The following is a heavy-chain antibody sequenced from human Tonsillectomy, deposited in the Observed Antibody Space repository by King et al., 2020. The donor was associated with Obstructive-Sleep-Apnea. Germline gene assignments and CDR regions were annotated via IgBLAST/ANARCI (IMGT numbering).Heavy chain of an antibody. CDR3: AREEHYTWNPLSY. V-gene: IGHV4-39*07. Sequence: LQLQESGPGLVKPSETLSLTCTVSGGSISSSSYYWGWIRQPPGKGLEWIGRIYYSGSTYYNPSLKSRVTISVDTSKNQFSLKLSSVTAADTAVYYCAREEHYTWNPLSYWGQGTLVTVSS. D-gene: IGHD1-20*01. CDR1: GGSISSSSYY. CDR2: IYYSGST. J-gene: IGHJ4*02.